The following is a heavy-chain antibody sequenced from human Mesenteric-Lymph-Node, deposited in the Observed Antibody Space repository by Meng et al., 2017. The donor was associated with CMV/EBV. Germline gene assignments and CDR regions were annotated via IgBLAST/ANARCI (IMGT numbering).Heavy chain of an antibody. D-gene: IGHD3-22*01. J-gene: IGHJ4*02. V-gene: IGHV4-39*07. Sequence: QLQLRESDPGLVKPSETLSLTCTVSGGSISSSSYYWGWIRQPPGKGLEWIGSIYYSGSTYYNPSLKSRVTISVDTSKNQFSLKLSSVTAADTAVYYCARDGDYYDSSGYNPFDYWGQGTLVTVSS. CDR1: GGSISSSSYY. CDR2: IYYSGST. CDR3: ARDGDYYDSSGYNPFDY.